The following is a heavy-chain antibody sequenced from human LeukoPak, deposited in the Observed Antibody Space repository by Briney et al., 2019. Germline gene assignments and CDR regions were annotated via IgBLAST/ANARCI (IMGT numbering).Heavy chain of an antibody. J-gene: IGHJ3*02. CDR1: GFTFSSYA. CDR3: ARAGSSSWYVAFDI. CDR2: ISYDGGNK. Sequence: PGGSLRLSCVASGFTFSSYAMHWVRQAPGKGLEWVAVISYDGGNKYYADSVKGRFTISRDNSKNTLYLQMNSLRAEDTAVYYCARAGSSSWYVAFDIWGQGTMVTVSS. D-gene: IGHD6-13*01. V-gene: IGHV3-30-3*01.